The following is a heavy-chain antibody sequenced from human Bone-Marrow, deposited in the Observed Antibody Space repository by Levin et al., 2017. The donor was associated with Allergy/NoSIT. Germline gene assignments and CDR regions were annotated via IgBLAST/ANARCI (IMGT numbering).Heavy chain of an antibody. CDR2: IKQDGSEK. CDR3: ARDLGVLVVYFGYFDY. V-gene: IGHV3-7*01. Sequence: PGGSLRLSCAASGFTFDNYWMSWVRQAPGKGLEWVANIKQDGSEKYYVDSVKGRFTISRDNAKNSLYLQMNSLRAEDTAVYYCARDLGVLVVYFGYFDYWGQGTLVTVSS. D-gene: IGHD2-8*02. CDR1: GFTFDNYW. J-gene: IGHJ4*02.